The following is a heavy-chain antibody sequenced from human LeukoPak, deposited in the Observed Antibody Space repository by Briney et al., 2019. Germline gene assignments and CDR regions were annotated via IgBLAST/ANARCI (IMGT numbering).Heavy chain of an antibody. CDR2: ISGSGGST. J-gene: IGHJ4*02. D-gene: IGHD4-17*01. CDR1: GFTFSSYA. CDR3: AKDSAADYGDYRY. Sequence: GGSLRLSCAASGFTFSSYAMTWVRQAPGKGLEWVSVISGSGGSTFYADSVKGRFTISRDNSKNTLYLQMNSLRAEDTAVYYCAKDSAADYGDYRYWGQGTLVTVSS. V-gene: IGHV3-23*01.